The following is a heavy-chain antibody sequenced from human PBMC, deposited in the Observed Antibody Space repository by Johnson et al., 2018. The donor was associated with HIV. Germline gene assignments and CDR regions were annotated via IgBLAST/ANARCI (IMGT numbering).Heavy chain of an antibody. V-gene: IGHV3-23*04. CDR3: AKDIKAAQMEAFDI. Sequence: VQLVESGGGLVQPGGSLRLSCAASGFTFSSYAMSWVRQAPGKGLEWVSAISGSGGSTYYADSVKGRFTISRDNAKNSLFLQMNSLRAEDTALYHCAKDIKAAQMEAFDIWGQGTMVTVSS. CDR1: GFTFSSYA. J-gene: IGHJ3*02. CDR2: ISGSGGST. D-gene: IGHD5-24*01.